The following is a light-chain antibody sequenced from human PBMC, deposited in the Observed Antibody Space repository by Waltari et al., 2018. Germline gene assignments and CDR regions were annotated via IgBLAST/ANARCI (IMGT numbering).Light chain of an antibody. J-gene: IGLJ2*01. Sequence: QLVLTQSPSASASLGASVTLTCTLSSGHSSYAIAWHQQQPAKGPRYLMKLNSDGSHSKGDGIPDRFSGSSSGAERYLTISSLQSEDEADYYCQTWGTGIQVFGGGTKLTVL. CDR2: LNSDGSH. V-gene: IGLV4-69*01. CDR1: SGHSSYA. CDR3: QTWGTGIQV.